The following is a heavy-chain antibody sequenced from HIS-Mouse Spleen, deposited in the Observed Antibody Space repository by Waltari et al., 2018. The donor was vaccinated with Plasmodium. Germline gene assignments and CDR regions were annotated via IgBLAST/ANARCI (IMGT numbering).Heavy chain of an antibody. D-gene: IGHD6-13*01. CDR2: INHSGST. J-gene: IGHJ4*02. Sequence: QVQLQQWGAGLLKPSETLSLTCAVYGGSFSGYYWSWIRQPPGKGLEWIGEINHSGSTNYNPSLKSRVTISVDTSKNQFSLKLSSVTAVDTAVYYCARGSAAAGPFDYWGQGTLVTVSS. V-gene: IGHV4-34*01. CDR1: GGSFSGYY. CDR3: ARGSAAAGPFDY.